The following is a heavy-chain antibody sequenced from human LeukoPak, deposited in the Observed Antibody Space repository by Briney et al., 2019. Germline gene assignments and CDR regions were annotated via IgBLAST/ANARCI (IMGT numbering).Heavy chain of an antibody. CDR1: GGSFSVYY. D-gene: IGHD6-13*01. V-gene: IGHV4-34*01. CDR3: VGSGGSWYGPSQTASHWLDP. Sequence: SETLSLTCADYGGSFSVYYWSWIRQPPGKGLEWIGEINHSGSTNYNPSLKSRVTISVDTSKNQLSLKLRSVTAADTAVYYCVGSGGSWYGPSQTASHWLDPWGQGSLVTVSS. J-gene: IGHJ5*02. CDR2: INHSGST.